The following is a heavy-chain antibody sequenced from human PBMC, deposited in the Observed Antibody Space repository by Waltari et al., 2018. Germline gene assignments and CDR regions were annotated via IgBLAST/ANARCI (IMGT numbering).Heavy chain of an antibody. V-gene: IGHV3-48*01. D-gene: IGHD1-26*01. J-gene: IGHJ5*02. CDR2: VSYDARTI. CDR1: GFTFSTYS. Sequence: EVQLVESGGGLAQPGGSLTLSCVASGFTFSTYSMNWVRQTPGKGMEWSVDVSYDARTIDYADSVRGGFTISRDNAKNSLYLQMNSLGAEDTAVYYCARGKSRESNYRWGWFDPWGQGTLVTVSS. CDR3: ARGKSRESNYRWGWFDP.